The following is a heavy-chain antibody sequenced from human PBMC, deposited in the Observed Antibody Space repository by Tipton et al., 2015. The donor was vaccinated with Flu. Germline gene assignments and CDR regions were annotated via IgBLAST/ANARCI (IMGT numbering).Heavy chain of an antibody. V-gene: IGHV3-23*01. Sequence: GSLRLSCAASGFTFTRYAMRWVRQAPGKGLEWVSAISGGGGTTYYADSVKGRFIISRDNSKNTLYLQMNSLRAEDTAIYYCAKVIPEKVAGLDYWGQGTLVTVSS. CDR3: AKVIPEKVAGLDY. CDR1: GFTFTRYA. J-gene: IGHJ4*02. CDR2: ISGGGGTT. D-gene: IGHD6-19*01.